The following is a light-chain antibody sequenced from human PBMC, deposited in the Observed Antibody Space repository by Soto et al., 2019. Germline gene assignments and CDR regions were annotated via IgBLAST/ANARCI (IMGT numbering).Light chain of an antibody. Sequence: QSVLTQPASVSGSPGQSITISCTGSGRDIGAHDYVSWYQQHPGKAPKLLIYGVNNRPSGVSYRFSASKSAFTASLTISGLQAEDEAHYYCSSYTTSYFYVFGPGTKVTVL. CDR3: SSYTTSYFYV. CDR2: GVN. CDR1: GRDIGAHDY. V-gene: IGLV2-14*01. J-gene: IGLJ1*01.